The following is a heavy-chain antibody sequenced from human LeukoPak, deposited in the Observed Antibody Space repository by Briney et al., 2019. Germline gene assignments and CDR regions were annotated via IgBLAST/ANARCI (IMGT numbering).Heavy chain of an antibody. J-gene: IGHJ4*02. CDR2: MNPNSGNT. CDR1: GYTFTSYD. D-gene: IGHD6-19*01. CDR3: ARVVIRGWYYGY. Sequence: GASVKGSCKASGYTFTSYDINWVRQATGQGLEWMGWMNPNSGNTGYAQKFQGRVTMTRNTSISTAYMELSSLRSEDTAVYYCARVVIRGWYYGYWGQGTLVTVSS. V-gene: IGHV1-8*01.